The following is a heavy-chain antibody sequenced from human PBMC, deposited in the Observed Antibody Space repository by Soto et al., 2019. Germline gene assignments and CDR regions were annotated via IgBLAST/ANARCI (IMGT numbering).Heavy chain of an antibody. Sequence: SDTLSLTCTVSGCSISGYYWSWIRQPPGLGLEWIGYMYNTGSTVYNPSFKSRVTISVDTSKNQFSLKLNSVTAADTAVYYCARDLWGYCGTDCYPLDVWGQGTTVTVS. CDR1: GCSISGYY. CDR3: ARDLWGYCGTDCYPLDV. J-gene: IGHJ6*02. CDR2: MYNTGST. V-gene: IGHV4-59*01. D-gene: IGHD2-21*02.